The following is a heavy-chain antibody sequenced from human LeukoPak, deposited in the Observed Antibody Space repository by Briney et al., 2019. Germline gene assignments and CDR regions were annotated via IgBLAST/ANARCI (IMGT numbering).Heavy chain of an antibody. V-gene: IGHV5-51*01. J-gene: IGHJ5*02. CDR3: ARLRWDYGDRSGWFDP. CDR2: IYPGDSDT. Sequence: GESLKISCKGSGYSFTSYWIGWVRQMPGKGLEWMGIIYPGDSDTRYSPSFQGQVTISADKSISTAYLQWSSLKASDTAMYYFARLRWDYGDRSGWFDPWGQGTLVTVSS. CDR1: GYSFTSYW. D-gene: IGHD4-17*01.